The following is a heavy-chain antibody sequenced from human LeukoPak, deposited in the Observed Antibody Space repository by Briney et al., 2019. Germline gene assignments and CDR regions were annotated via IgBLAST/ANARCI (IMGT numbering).Heavy chain of an antibody. CDR2: INPKSGGT. V-gene: IGHV1-2*07. CDR1: GYTFTYYY. CDR3: ATLGISGYFRDY. Sequence: ASVNVSCKGSGYTFTYYYIHWVRQAPGQGLEWMGWINPKSGGTNYAHKFQGRVTITRDTSISTAYMELRSDDTAVYYCATLGISGYFRDYWGQGTLVTVSS. J-gene: IGHJ4*02. D-gene: IGHD3-22*01.